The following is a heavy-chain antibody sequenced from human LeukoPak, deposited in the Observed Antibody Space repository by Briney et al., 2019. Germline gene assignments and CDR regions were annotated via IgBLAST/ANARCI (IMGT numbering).Heavy chain of an antibody. J-gene: IGHJ4*02. CDR1: GFTFSSYA. CDR2: ISGSGGST. V-gene: IGHV3-23*01. CDR3: AKISDRGIAAAVVGRYFDY. D-gene: IGHD6-13*01. Sequence: PGGSLRLSCAASGFTFSSYAMSWVRQAPGKGLEWVSAISGSGGSTYYADSVKGRFTISRDNSKNTLYLQMNSLRAEDTAVYYCAKISDRGIAAAVVGRYFDYWGQGTLVTVSS.